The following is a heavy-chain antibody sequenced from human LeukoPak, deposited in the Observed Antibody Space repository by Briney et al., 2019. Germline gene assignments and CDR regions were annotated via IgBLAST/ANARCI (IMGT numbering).Heavy chain of an antibody. D-gene: IGHD3-22*01. V-gene: IGHV3-48*03. Sequence: GGSLRLSCAASGFTFSSYEMNWVRQAPGKGLEWVSYISSSGSTIYYADSVKGRFTISRDNAKNSLYLQMNSLRAEDTAVYYCARDGLHYDSSGYYYWGQGTLVTVSS. CDR2: ISSSGSTI. CDR1: GFTFSSYE. J-gene: IGHJ4*02. CDR3: ARDGLHYDSSGYYY.